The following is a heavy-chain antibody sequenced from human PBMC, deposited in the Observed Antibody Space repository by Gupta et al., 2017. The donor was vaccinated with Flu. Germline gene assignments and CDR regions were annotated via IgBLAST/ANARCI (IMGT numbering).Heavy chain of an antibody. CDR3: ARAGYCSRTSCSNYNGMDV. D-gene: IGHD2-2*01. CDR2: IWYDGSHQ. V-gene: IGHV3-33*01. Sequence: YGMDWVRQAPGKGLEWVAAIWYDGSHQYYADSVKGRFIISRDNSENTLYLQMNSLRVEDTAIYYCARAGYCSRTSCSNYNGMDVWGQGTTVTVSS. CDR1: YG. J-gene: IGHJ6*02.